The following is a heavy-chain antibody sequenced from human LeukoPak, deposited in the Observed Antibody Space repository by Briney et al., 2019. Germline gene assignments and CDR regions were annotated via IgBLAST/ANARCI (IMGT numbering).Heavy chain of an antibody. CDR1: GGSFSGYY. V-gene: IGHV4-34*01. D-gene: IGHD3-22*01. CDR3: ARQSRYYYDSSGFDY. Sequence: SGTLSLTCAVYGGSFSGYYWSWIRQPPGKGLEWIGEINHSGSTNYNPSLKSRVTISVDTSKNQFSLKLSSVTAADTAVYYCARQSRYYYDSSGFDYWGQGTLVTVSS. CDR2: INHSGST. J-gene: IGHJ4*02.